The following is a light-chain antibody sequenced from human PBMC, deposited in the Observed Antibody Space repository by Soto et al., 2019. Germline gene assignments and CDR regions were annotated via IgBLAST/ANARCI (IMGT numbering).Light chain of an antibody. Sequence: DIQMTQSPSTLSASVGGRVTITCRASQSISSWLAWYQQKPGKAPKLLIHDASILESGVPSRFSGSGSGTELTLTISSLQPEDFATYYCQQYNSYPWTFGQGTKVDIK. V-gene: IGKV1-5*01. J-gene: IGKJ1*01. CDR2: DAS. CDR1: QSISSW. CDR3: QQYNSYPWT.